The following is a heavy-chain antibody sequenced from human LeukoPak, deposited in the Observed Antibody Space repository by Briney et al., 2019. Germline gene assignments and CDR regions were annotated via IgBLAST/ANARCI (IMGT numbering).Heavy chain of an antibody. CDR3: ASFSSSWRHGTT. D-gene: IGHD6-13*01. J-gene: IGHJ5*02. CDR2: IRYDGSQK. CDR1: GFTFSTYG. V-gene: IGHV3-30*02. Sequence: AGGSLRLSCAASGFTFSTYGMHWVRQAPGKGLEWVAFIRYDGSQKWYADSVKGRFTISRDNSKNTLFLQMNSLRSEDTAMYSCASFSSSWRHGTTWGQGTLVTVSS.